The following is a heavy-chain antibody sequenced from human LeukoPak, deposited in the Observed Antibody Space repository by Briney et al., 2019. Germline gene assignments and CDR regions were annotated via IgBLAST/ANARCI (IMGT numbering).Heavy chain of an antibody. CDR3: AKGRLYNSFDP. J-gene: IGHJ5*02. V-gene: IGHV3-23*01. Sequence: GGSLRLSCAASGFTFSNYAMSWVRQAPGKGLEWVSGISDSGGSTYYTHSVKGRFTISRDNSKNTLYLQLNSLRADDTALYYCAKGRLYNSFDPWGQGTLVTVSS. CDR2: ISDSGGST. D-gene: IGHD2/OR15-2a*01. CDR1: GFTFSNYA.